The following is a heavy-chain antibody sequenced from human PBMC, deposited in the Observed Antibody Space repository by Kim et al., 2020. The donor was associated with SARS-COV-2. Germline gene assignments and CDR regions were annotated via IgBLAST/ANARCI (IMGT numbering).Heavy chain of an antibody. CDR3: ARDLRVGATSYVMDV. J-gene: IGHJ6*01. CDR2: IWYDGSNK. D-gene: IGHD1-26*01. CDR1: GFTFSSYG. V-gene: IGHV3-33*01. Sequence: GGSLRLSCAASGFTFSSYGMHWVRQAPGKGLEWVAVIWYDGSNKYYADSVKGRFTISRDNSKNTLYLQMNSLRAEDTAVYYCARDLRVGATSYVMDVWGQGTTVTVSS.